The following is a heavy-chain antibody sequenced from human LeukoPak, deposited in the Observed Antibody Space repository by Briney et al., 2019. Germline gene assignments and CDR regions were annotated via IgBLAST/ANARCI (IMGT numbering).Heavy chain of an antibody. CDR1: ADSFSSHY. CDR2: ISYIGST. V-gene: IGHV4-59*11. J-gene: IGHJ3*02. D-gene: IGHD4-17*01. CDR3: ARDLVTVTKGFDI. Sequence: PSETLSFTCAVSADSFSSHYWTWIRQPPGKGLEWIGYISYIGSTNYNPSLKSRVTISIDTSKNQFSLKLSSVTAADTAVYYCARDLVTVTKGFDIWGQGTMVSVSS.